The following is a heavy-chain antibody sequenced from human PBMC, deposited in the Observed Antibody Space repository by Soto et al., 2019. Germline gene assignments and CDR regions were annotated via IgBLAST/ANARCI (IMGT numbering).Heavy chain of an antibody. CDR3: ARHPGDIVLMVCSIHKGYFDY. V-gene: IGHV4-39*01. D-gene: IGHD2-8*01. CDR2: IYYSGST. CDR1: GGSNSSSSYY. Sequence: XETLSLTCTVSGGSNSSSSYYWGWIRQPPGKGLEWIGSIYYSGSTYYNPSLKSRVTISVDTSKNQFSLKLSSVTAADTAVYYCARHPGDIVLMVCSIHKGYFDYWGQGTLVTV. J-gene: IGHJ4*02.